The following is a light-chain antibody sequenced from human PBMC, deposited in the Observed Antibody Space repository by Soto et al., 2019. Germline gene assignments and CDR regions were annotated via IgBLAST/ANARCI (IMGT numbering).Light chain of an antibody. V-gene: IGKV3-15*01. J-gene: IGKJ3*01. CDR3: QQYNNWPPLFT. CDR1: QSVSNN. Sequence: EIVMTQSPATLSVSPGERATLSCKASQSVSNNLAWYQQRPGQAPRLLIYGASTRATGIPARFSGGGSGTDFTLTISSLQSEDFAVYYCQQYNNWPPLFTFGPGTKVDIK. CDR2: GAS.